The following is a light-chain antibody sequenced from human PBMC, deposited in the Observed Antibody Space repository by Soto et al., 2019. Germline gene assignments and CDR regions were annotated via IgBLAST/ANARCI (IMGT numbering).Light chain of an antibody. J-gene: IGKJ4*01. V-gene: IGKV3-11*01. CDR1: QSVSRY. CDR3: QQRSNWPLT. Sequence: EIVLTQSPATLSLSPGERATLSCRASQSVSRYLAWYQQKPGPAPSLLIYDASNRATGIPARFSGSGSGTEFTLTISSLEPEDFAVYYCQQRSNWPLTFGGGTKVESK. CDR2: DAS.